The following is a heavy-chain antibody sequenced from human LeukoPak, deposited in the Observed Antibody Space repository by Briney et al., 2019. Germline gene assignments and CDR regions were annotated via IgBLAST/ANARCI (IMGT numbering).Heavy chain of an antibody. Sequence: GGSVRLSCAASGFSFSDFCMSWVRQAPGKGLEWVAFINHPGTEKYYVDSVEGRFTISRDNAKNSLYLQMNSLRAEDTAIYYCTRDWLDASLDYWGQGVLVTVSS. CDR1: GFSFSDFC. V-gene: IGHV3-7*01. CDR3: TRDWLDASLDY. J-gene: IGHJ4*02. CDR2: INHPGTEK. D-gene: IGHD6-19*01.